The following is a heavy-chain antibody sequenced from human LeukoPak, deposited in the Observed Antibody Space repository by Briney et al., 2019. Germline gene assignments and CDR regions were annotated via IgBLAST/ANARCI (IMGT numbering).Heavy chain of an antibody. CDR1: GFTFSSYS. J-gene: IGHJ6*03. Sequence: GGSLRLSCAASGFTFSSYSMNWVRQAPGKGLEWVSYISSSSSTIYYADSVKGRFTISRDNAKNSLYLQMNSLRAEDTAVYYCAREVVCYYMDVWGKGTTVTVSS. D-gene: IGHD2-2*01. CDR2: ISSSSSTI. V-gene: IGHV3-48*01. CDR3: AREVVCYYMDV.